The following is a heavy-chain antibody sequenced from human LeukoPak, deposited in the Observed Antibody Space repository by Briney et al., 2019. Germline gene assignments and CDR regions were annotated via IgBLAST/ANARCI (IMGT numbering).Heavy chain of an antibody. J-gene: IGHJ4*02. CDR1: GFTFDDYA. CDR2: ISWNSGSI. CDR3: AKAKGRGYSYGPNDY. V-gene: IGHV3-9*01. Sequence: GRSLRLSCAASGFTFDDYAMHWVRQAPGKGLEWVSGISWNSGSIGYADSVKGRFTISRDNAKNSLYLQMNSLRAEDTALYYCAKAKGRGYSYGPNDYWGQGTLVTVSS. D-gene: IGHD5-18*01.